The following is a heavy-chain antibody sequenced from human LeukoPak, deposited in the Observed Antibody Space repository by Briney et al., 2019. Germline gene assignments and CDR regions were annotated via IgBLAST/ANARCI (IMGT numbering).Heavy chain of an antibody. Sequence: GASVKVSCKVSGYTLTELSMHWVRQAPGKGLEWMGGFDPEDGETIYAQKFQGRVTMTEDTYTDTAYMELSSLRSEDTAVYYCAGRDCSCTGCPFDYWGQGTLVTVSS. CDR1: GYTLTELS. CDR3: AGRDCSCTGCPFDY. V-gene: IGHV1-24*01. J-gene: IGHJ4*02. D-gene: IGHD2-2*01. CDR2: FDPEDGET.